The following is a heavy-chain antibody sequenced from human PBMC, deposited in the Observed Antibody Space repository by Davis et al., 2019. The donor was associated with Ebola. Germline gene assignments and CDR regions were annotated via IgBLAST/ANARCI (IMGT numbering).Heavy chain of an antibody. J-gene: IGHJ5*02. CDR1: GGSISSYY. V-gene: IGHV4-59*01. CDR2: IYYSGST. CDR3: AREHKFWFDP. Sequence: MPSSTLSLTCTVSGGSISSYYWSWIRQPPGKGLEWIGYIYYSGSTNYNHSLKSRVSISVDTSKNQFSLKLSSVTAADTAVYYCAREHKFWFDPWGQGTLVTVSS.